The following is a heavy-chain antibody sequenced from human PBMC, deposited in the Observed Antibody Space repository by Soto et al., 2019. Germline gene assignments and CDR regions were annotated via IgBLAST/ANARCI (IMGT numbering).Heavy chain of an antibody. CDR1: GYTFTTYG. CDR3: ARDKDRPQLGGNYYYILDV. Sequence: ASVKVSCKASGYTFTTYGISWVRQAPGQGLERMGWISAYNGNTYYAQNFQGRVTITADESTSTAYMELSSLRSDDTAVYFCARDKDRPQLGGNYYYILDVWGQGTAVTVSS. CDR2: ISAYNGNT. V-gene: IGHV1-18*01. D-gene: IGHD3-3*02. J-gene: IGHJ6*02.